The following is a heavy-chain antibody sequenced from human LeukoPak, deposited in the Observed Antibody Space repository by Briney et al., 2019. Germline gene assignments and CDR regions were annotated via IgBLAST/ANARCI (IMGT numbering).Heavy chain of an antibody. J-gene: IGHJ4*02. CDR1: GGSISSSSYY. CDR2: IYYSGST. Sequence: KTSETLSLTCTVSGGSISSSSYYWGWIRQPPGKGLEWLGSIYYSGSTYYNSSLKSRVTVSVDTSKNLFSLTLSSVTAADTAVYYCARHRGYYYGSGSLEGFDYWGQGTLVTVSS. CDR3: ARHRGYYYGSGSLEGFDY. D-gene: IGHD3-10*01. V-gene: IGHV4-39*01.